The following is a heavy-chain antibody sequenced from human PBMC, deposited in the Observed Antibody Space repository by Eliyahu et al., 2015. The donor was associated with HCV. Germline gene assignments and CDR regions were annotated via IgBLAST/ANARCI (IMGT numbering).Heavy chain of an antibody. V-gene: IGHV3-53*02. CDR1: GLTIRSNY. CDR2: VYSGSST. CDR3: ARALFPYGMDV. Sequence: EVQLVETGGGLIQPGGSLRLSCASSGLTIRSNYMNWVRQAPGKGLEWVSIVYSGSSTYYADSVKGRFTISRDRSKNTLYLQMNSLRAEDTAVYYCARALFPYGMDVWGQGTTVTVS. J-gene: IGHJ6*02.